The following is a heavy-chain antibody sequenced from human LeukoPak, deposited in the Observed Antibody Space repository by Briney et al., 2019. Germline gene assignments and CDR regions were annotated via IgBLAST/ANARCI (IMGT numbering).Heavy chain of an antibody. J-gene: IGHJ3*02. V-gene: IGHV3-48*01. CDR1: GFTFSSYS. D-gene: IGHD6-19*01. CDR2: ISSSSSTI. CDR3: TRLSDTEVSSTSYRASDI. Sequence: GGSLRLSCAASGFTFSSYSMNWVRQAPGKGLEWVSYISSSSSTIYYADSVKGRFTISRDNAKNSLYLQMNSLRAEDTAVYYCTRLSDTEVSSTSYRASDIWGQGTMVTVSS.